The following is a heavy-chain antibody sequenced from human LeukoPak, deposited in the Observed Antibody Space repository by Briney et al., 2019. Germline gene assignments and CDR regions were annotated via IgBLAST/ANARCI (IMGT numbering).Heavy chain of an antibody. D-gene: IGHD6-6*01. Sequence: GGSPRLSCAASGFTFSSYGMHWVRQAPGKGLEWVAVIWFDGSNKYYADSVKGRFTISRDNSKNTLYLQMNSLRAEDTAVYYCARDRGGIAARPVGWFDPWGQGTLVTVSS. CDR2: IWFDGSNK. J-gene: IGHJ5*02. V-gene: IGHV3-33*01. CDR1: GFTFSSYG. CDR3: ARDRGGIAARPVGWFDP.